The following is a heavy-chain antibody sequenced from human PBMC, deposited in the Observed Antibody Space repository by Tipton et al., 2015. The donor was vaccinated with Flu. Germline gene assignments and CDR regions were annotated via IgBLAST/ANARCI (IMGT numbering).Heavy chain of an antibody. CDR1: GFTFSSYW. CDR3: ARPVPGTRGAFDI. J-gene: IGHJ3*02. V-gene: IGHV3-7*01. CDR2: IKQDGSER. Sequence: GSLRLSCAASGFTFSSYWMSWVRQAPGKGLEWVANIKQDGSERYYVDSVKGRFTISRDNAKNSLYLQMNSLRAEDTAVYYCARPVPGTRGAFDIWGQGTMVTVSS. D-gene: IGHD3-10*01.